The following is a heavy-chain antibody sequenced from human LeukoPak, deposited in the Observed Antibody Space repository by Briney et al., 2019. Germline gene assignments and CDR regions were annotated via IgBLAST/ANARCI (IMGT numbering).Heavy chain of an antibody. J-gene: IGHJ4*02. D-gene: IGHD2-2*01. CDR3: ARGWGVVVVPAGFDY. CDR2: INHSGST. V-gene: IGHV4-34*01. CDR1: GGSFSGYY. Sequence: PSETLSLTCAVYGGSFSGYYWGWIRQPPGKGLEWIGEINHSGSTNYNPSLKSRVTISVDTSKNQFSLKLSSVTAADTAVYYCARGWGVVVVPAGFDYWGQGTLVTVSS.